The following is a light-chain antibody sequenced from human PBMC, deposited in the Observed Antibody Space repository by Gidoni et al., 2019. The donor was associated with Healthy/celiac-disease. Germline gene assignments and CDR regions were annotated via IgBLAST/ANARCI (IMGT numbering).Light chain of an antibody. CDR1: PSLLHSNGYNY. V-gene: IGKV2-28*01. CDR2: LGS. J-gene: IGKJ1*01. Sequence: IVMTHSPLSLPVTPGEPSSISCRSSPSLLHSNGYNYFDWYLQKPGQSPQLLIYLGSNRASGVPDRFSGSGSGTDFTLKISRVEAEDVGVYYCMQALQTPRTFGQGTKVEIK. CDR3: MQALQTPRT.